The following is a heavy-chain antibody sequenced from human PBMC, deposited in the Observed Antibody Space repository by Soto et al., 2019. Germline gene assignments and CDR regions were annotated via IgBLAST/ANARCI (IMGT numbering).Heavy chain of an antibody. D-gene: IGHD5-12*01. Sequence: QVQLVQSGAEEKKAGASVKVSCKASGYTFTSYAMHWVRQAPGQRLEWMGWINAGNGNTKYSQKFQGRVTITRDTSASTAYMELSSLRSEDTAVYYCASGIPLYGGYPGEDYWGQGTLVTVSS. CDR2: INAGNGNT. V-gene: IGHV1-3*05. CDR1: GYTFTSYA. J-gene: IGHJ4*02. CDR3: ASGIPLYGGYPGEDY.